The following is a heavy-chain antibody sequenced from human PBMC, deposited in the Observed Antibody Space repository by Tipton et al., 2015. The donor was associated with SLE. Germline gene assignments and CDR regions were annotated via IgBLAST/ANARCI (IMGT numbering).Heavy chain of an antibody. V-gene: IGHV4-59*03. D-gene: IGHD2-15*01. CDR3: AAGKDVWYFDL. CDR1: GGSISSYY. J-gene: IGHJ2*01. CDR2: VYYTGDT. Sequence: LRLSCTVSGGSISSYYWSWIRQTPGKGLELIGTVYYTGDTKYNPSLRGRATISIDTSKSQFSLRLTSMTAADTAVYYCAAGKDVWYFDLWGRGSLVTVSS.